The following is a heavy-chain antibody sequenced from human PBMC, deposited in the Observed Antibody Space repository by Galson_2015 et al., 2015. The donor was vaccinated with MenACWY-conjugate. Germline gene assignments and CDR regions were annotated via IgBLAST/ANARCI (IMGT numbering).Heavy chain of an antibody. D-gene: IGHD5-18*01. CDR3: ARIPEYTYRYYDW. V-gene: IGHV3-48*01. J-gene: IGHJ4*02. Sequence: SLRLSCAASGFTFSTYSMNWVRQAPGKGLEWVSYISSSSSNIYYADSVKGRFTISRDNSKNSLYLQMNTLRGDDTAVYYCARIPEYTYRYYDWWGQGTLVTVSS. CDR2: ISSSSSNI. CDR1: GFTFSTYS.